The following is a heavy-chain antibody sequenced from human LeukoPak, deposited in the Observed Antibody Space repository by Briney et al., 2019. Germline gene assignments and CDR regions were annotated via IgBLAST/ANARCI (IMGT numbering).Heavy chain of an antibody. V-gene: IGHV1-8*01. CDR2: MNPNSGNT. CDR3: ARDIAGATKGGWFDT. D-gene: IGHD1-26*01. J-gene: IGHJ5*02. CDR1: GYTFTNYD. Sequence: RASVEVSCKASGYTFTNYDINWVRQATGQGLEWMGWMNPNSGNTGYAQKFQGRVTMTRNTSISTAYMELSSLRSEDTALYYCARDIAGATKGGWFDTWGQGTPVTVSS.